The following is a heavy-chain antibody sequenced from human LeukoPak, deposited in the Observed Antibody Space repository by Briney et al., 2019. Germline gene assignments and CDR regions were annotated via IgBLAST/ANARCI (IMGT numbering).Heavy chain of an antibody. CDR3: ATGSLGSYHY. CDR2: IYYSGST. V-gene: IGHV4-59*01. J-gene: IGHJ4*02. Sequence: SETLSLTCTVSGVSISSYYWSWIRQPPGKGLEWIGYIYYSGSTNYNPSLKSRVTISVDTSKNQFSLKLSSVTAADTAVYYCATGSLGSYHYWGQGTLVTVSS. D-gene: IGHD1-26*01. CDR1: GVSISSYY.